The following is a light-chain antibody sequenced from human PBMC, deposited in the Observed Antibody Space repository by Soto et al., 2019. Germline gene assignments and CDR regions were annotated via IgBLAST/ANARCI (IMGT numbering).Light chain of an antibody. V-gene: IGLV9-49*01. J-gene: IGLJ2*01. CDR1: SGYSNYK. Sequence: QSVLTQPPSASASLGESVTLTCTLSSGYSNYKVDWYQQRPGKGPRLVMRVGAGGIVGSKGDGIPDRFSGLCSGLNRYLTMKNIKEEDEGDYDGDSYHGCDASSCILVIGGGTKLTVL. CDR3: DSYHGCDASSCILV. CDR2: VGAGGIVG.